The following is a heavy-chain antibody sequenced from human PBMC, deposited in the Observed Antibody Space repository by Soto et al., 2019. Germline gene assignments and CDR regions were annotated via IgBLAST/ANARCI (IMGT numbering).Heavy chain of an antibody. D-gene: IGHD3-22*01. J-gene: IGHJ4*02. CDR3: ARATYYYDSSGYSDRVLDY. V-gene: IGHV4-31*03. CDR2: IYYSGNT. CDR1: GGSISSGGYY. Sequence: PSETLSLTCTVSGGSISSGGYYWSWIRQHPGKGLEWIGYIYYSGNTYYNPSLKSRVTISEDTSKNQFSLKLSSVTAADTAVYYCARATYYYDSSGYSDRVLDYWGQGTLVTLSS.